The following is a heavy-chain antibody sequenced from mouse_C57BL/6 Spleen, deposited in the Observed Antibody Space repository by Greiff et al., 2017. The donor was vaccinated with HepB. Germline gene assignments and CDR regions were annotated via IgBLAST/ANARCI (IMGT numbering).Heavy chain of an antibody. CDR2: IRNKANGYTT. CDR3: VKALRSYFDY. J-gene: IGHJ2*01. Sequence: EAGGFTFTDYYMSWVRQPPGKAPEWLALIRNKANGYTTEYTASVKGRFTISRDNSQNILYLQMNTLRAEDSATYYCVKALRSYFDYWGQGTTLTVSS. D-gene: IGHD1-1*01. CDR1: GFTFTDYY. V-gene: IGHV7-4*01.